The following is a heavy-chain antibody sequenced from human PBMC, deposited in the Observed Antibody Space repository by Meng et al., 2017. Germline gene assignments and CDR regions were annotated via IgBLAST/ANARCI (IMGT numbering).Heavy chain of an antibody. J-gene: IGHJ4*02. CDR1: GYNFPDYY. Sequence: ASVKVSCKPSGYNFPDYYIHWVRRAPGQGLEWMGRINPKSGDTHYAQKFQARVTMTGDTSISTAYMELSGLRSDDTAMYYCARDEDITEAGKLSGDYWGQGTLVTVSS. CDR2: INPKSGDT. D-gene: IGHD6-19*01. V-gene: IGHV1-2*06. CDR3: ARDEDITEAGKLSGDY.